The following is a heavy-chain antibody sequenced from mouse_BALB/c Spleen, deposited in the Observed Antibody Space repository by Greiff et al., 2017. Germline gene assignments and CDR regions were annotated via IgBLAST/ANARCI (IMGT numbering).Heavy chain of an antibody. CDR1: GYTFTDYW. V-gene: IGHV1-69*01. Sequence: QGQLQQPGAELVMPGASVKMSCKASGYTFTDYWMHWVKQRPGQGLEWIGAIDTSDSYTSYNQKFKGKATLTVDESSSTAYMQLSSLTSEDSAVYYCARYQRAMDYWGQGTSVTVSS. J-gene: IGHJ4*01. CDR2: IDTSDSYT. CDR3: ARYQRAMDY.